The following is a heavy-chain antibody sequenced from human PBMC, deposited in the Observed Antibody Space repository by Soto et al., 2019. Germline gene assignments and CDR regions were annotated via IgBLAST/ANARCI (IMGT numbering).Heavy chain of an antibody. CDR2: IYYSGST. D-gene: IGHD3-3*01. Sequence: SETLSLTCSVSGGSISSYYWSWIRQPPGKGLEWIGYIYYSGSTNYNPSLKSRVTISVDTSKNQFSLKLSSVTAADTAVYYCARVLFGRGNWFDPWGQGTLVTVSS. V-gene: IGHV4-59*01. CDR3: ARVLFGRGNWFDP. J-gene: IGHJ5*02. CDR1: GGSISSYY.